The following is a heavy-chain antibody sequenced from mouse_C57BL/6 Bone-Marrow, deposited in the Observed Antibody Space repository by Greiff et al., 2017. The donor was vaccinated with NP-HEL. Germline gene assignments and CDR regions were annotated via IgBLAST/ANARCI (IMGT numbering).Heavy chain of an antibody. CDR2: IDPSDSYT. J-gene: IGHJ2*01. CDR1: GYTFTSYW. V-gene: IGHV1-50*01. CDR3: ARVSGHYFDY. Sequence: VQLKQPGAELVKPGASVKLSCKASGYTFTSYWMQWVKQRPGQGLEWIGEIDPSDSYTNYNQKFKGKATLTVDTSSSTAYMQLSSLTSEDSAVYYCARVSGHYFDYWGQGTTLTVSS.